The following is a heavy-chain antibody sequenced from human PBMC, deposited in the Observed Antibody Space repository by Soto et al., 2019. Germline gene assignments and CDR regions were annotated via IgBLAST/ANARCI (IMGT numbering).Heavy chain of an antibody. CDR1: GFTFSSYS. V-gene: IGHV3-48*01. Sequence: EVQLVESGGGLVQPGGSLRLSCAASGFTFSSYSMNWVRQAPGKGLEWVSYISSSSRTIYYTDSVKGRFTISRDNAKNSLYLQMHSLRAEDTAVYYCARDKGRSPLDYWGQGTLVTVSS. CDR2: ISSSSRTI. J-gene: IGHJ4*02. CDR3: ARDKGRSPLDY. D-gene: IGHD2-15*01.